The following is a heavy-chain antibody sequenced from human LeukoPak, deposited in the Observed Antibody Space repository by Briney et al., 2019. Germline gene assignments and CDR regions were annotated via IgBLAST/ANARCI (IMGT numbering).Heavy chain of an antibody. D-gene: IGHD4-23*01. CDR3: AKDVDYGGSPL. CDR1: GFTFSSYA. CDR2: ISGSGGST. J-gene: IGHJ2*01. Sequence: GGSLRLSCAASGFTFSSYAMSWVRHAPGGGLEWVSSISGSGGSTYYADSVKGRFTISRDNSKNTMYLQMNSLRAEDTAIYYCAKDVDYGGSPLWGRGTLVTVSS. V-gene: IGHV3-23*01.